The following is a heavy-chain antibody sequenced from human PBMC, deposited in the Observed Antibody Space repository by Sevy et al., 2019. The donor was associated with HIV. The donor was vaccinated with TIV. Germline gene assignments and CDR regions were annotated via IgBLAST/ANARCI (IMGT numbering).Heavy chain of an antibody. CDR1: GFTFSSYG. CDR3: AKSEWFGELGGWFDS. J-gene: IGHJ5*01. Sequence: GGSLRLSCAASGFTFSSYGMHWVRQAPGKGLEWVAVISYDGSNKDYADSVKGRFTISRDNSKNTLYLQMNSLRAEDTAVYYCAKSEWFGELGGWFDSWGQGSLVTVSS. V-gene: IGHV3-30*18. CDR2: ISYDGSNK. D-gene: IGHD3-10*01.